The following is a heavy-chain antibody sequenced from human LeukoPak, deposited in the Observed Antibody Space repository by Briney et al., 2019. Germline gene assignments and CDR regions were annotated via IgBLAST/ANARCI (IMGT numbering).Heavy chain of an antibody. CDR1: GFTFSSYG. CDR2: IWYDGSNK. V-gene: IGHV3-33*06. D-gene: IGHD3-22*01. Sequence: PGGSLRLSCAASGFTFSSYGMHWVRQAPGKGLEWVAVIWYDGSNKYYADSVKGRFTISRDNSKNTLYLQMNSLRAEDTAVYYCAKDSDSSGYYTYYFDYWGQGTLVTVSS. J-gene: IGHJ4*02. CDR3: AKDSDSSGYYTYYFDY.